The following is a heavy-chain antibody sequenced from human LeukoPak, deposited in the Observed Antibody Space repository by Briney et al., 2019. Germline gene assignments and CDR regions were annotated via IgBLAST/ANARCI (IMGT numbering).Heavy chain of an antibody. J-gene: IGHJ4*02. Sequence: GGSLRLSCAASGFTFSSHWMSWVRQAPGKGLEWVANIKQDGSEKYYVDSVKGRFTISRDNAKNTLYLQMNSLRAEDTAVYYCARLSGYSSIDYWGQGALVTVSS. CDR2: IKQDGSEK. CDR3: ARLSGYSSIDY. CDR1: GFTFSSHW. D-gene: IGHD6-13*01. V-gene: IGHV3-7*01.